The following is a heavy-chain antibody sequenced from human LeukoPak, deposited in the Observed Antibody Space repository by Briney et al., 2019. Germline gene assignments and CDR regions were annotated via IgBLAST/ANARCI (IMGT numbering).Heavy chain of an antibody. CDR2: IYHSGST. D-gene: IGHD3-9*01. CDR3: ARRPQVFYDILTGNFDY. J-gene: IGHJ4*02. CDR1: GGSISSSNW. V-gene: IGHV4-4*02. Sequence: SGTLSLTCAVSGGSISSSNWWSWVRQPPGQGLEWIGEIYHSGSTNYNPSLKSRVTISVDKSKNQFSLKLGSVTAADTAVYYCARRPQVFYDILTGNFDYWGQGTLVTVSS.